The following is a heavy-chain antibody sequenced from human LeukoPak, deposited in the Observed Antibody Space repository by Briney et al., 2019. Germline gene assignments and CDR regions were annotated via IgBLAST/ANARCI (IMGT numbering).Heavy chain of an antibody. CDR1: GYTFTGYF. J-gene: IGHJ4*02. CDR2: INPKSGGT. D-gene: IGHD3-16*01. CDR3: GRDYLPSRYHSPGGNVGYFDY. Sequence: GASVKVSCKASGYTFTGYFIHWVRQAPGQGLEWMGWINPKSGGTNYAQKFQGRVTMTRDTSISTAYMELRRLRSDDTAVYYCGRDYLPSRYHSPGGNVGYFDYWGQGTLVTVSS. V-gene: IGHV1-2*02.